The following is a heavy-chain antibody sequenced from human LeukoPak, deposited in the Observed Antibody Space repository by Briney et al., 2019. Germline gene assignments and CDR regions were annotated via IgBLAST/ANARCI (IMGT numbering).Heavy chain of an antibody. V-gene: IGHV1-18*01. CDR2: ISAYNGNT. CDR3: ARGDGVRFLEWLSYGMDV. J-gene: IGHJ6*02. CDR1: GYTFTSYG. Sequence: ASVKVSCKASGYTFTSYGISWVRQAPGQGLEWMGWISAYNGNTNYAQKLQGRVTMTTDTSTSTACMELRSLRSDDTAVYYCARGDGVRFLEWLSYGMDVWGQGTTVTVSS. D-gene: IGHD3-3*01.